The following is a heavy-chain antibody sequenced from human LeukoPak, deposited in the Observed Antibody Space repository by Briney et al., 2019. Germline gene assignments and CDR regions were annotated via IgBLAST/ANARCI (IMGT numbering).Heavy chain of an antibody. D-gene: IGHD4-17*01. CDR2: ISYDGSNK. V-gene: IGHV3-30*04. CDR3: ARVSDYGDYLLPPDY. J-gene: IGHJ4*02. Sequence: GRSLRLSCAASGFTFSSYAMHWVRQAPGKGLEWVAVISYDGSNKYYADSVKGRFTISRDNSKNTLYLQMNSLRAEDTAVYYCARVSDYGDYLLPPDYWGQGTLVTVSS. CDR1: GFTFSSYA.